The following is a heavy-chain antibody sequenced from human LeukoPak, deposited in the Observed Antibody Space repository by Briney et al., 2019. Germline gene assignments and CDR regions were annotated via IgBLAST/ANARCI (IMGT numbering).Heavy chain of an antibody. V-gene: IGHV3-74*01. CDR1: GFTFSSYW. CDR3: ARGSRAQGNAFDI. D-gene: IGHD3-10*01. J-gene: IGHJ3*02. CDR2: INSDGSST. Sequence: RSGGSPRLSCAASGFTFSSYWMHWVRQAPGRGLVWVSRINSDGSSTSYADSVKGRFTISRDNAKNTLYLQMNILRAEDTAVYYCARGSRAQGNAFDIWGQGAMVTVCS.